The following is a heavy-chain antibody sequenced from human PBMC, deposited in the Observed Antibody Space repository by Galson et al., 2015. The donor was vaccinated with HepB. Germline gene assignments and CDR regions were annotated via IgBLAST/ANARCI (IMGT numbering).Heavy chain of an antibody. CDR2: ISPLYGAS. J-gene: IGHJ6*02. CDR3: AVFGFCSGGTCYSYYHYYGLDV. V-gene: IGHV1-69*13. CDR1: GDSSDSYA. D-gene: IGHD2-15*01. Sequence: SVKVSCKASGDSSDSYAFGWVRQAPGQGLEWMGGISPLYGASNYAQKFQGRVTITADESTKIAYLELRSLRYDGTAVYYCAVFGFCSGGTCYSYYHYYGLDVWGQGTTVTVSS.